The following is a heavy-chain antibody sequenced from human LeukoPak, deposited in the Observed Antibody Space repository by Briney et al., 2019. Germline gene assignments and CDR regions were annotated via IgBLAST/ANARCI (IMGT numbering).Heavy chain of an antibody. D-gene: IGHD5-12*01. CDR3: ARDRSPIVATTDAFDI. Sequence: PGGSLRLSCAASGFTFSSYEMNWVRQAPGKGLEWVSHISSSGSTIYYADSVKGRFTISRDNAKNSLYLQMNSLRAEDTAVYYCARDRSPIVATTDAFDIWGQGTMVTVSS. CDR2: ISSSGSTI. V-gene: IGHV3-48*03. J-gene: IGHJ3*02. CDR1: GFTFSSYE.